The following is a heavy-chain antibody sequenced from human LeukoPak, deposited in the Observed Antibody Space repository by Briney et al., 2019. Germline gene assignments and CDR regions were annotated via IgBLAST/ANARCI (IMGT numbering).Heavy chain of an antibody. CDR3: ARDLAPDIAAAGTVDAFDI. D-gene: IGHD6-13*01. CDR1: GYTFTGYY. V-gene: IGHV1-2*04. CDR2: INPNSGGT. J-gene: IGHJ3*02. Sequence: ASVKVSCKASGYTFTGYYMHWVRQAPGQGLEWKGWINPNSGGTNYAQKFQGWVTMTGDTSISTAYMELSRLRSDDTAVYYCARDLAPDIAAAGTVDAFDIWGQGTMVTVSS.